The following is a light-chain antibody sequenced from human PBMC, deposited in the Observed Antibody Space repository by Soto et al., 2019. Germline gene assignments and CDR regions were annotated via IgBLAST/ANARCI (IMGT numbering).Light chain of an antibody. CDR2: GAS. CDR1: QSVSSS. Sequence: EIVMTQSPATLSLSPGERATLSCRASQSVSSSFACCQQKPGRAPRLLIYGASTRATGIPARFSGSGSGTEFTLTISILQSEDFAVYYCQQYNNWPPWTFGQGTKVEIK. J-gene: IGKJ1*01. V-gene: IGKV3-15*01. CDR3: QQYNNWPPWT.